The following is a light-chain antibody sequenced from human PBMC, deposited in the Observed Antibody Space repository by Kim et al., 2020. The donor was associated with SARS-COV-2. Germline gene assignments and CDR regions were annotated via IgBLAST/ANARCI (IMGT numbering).Light chain of an antibody. CDR1: QSVSSSY. Sequence: SPGESAAPACRGSQSVSSSYLAWDQQKPGQAPRRLIYGASRRATGIPDRFSGSGSGTDFTLTISRLEPEDFAVYYCQQYGSSRGTFGQGTKVEIK. J-gene: IGKJ1*01. V-gene: IGKV3-20*01. CDR2: GAS. CDR3: QQYGSSRGT.